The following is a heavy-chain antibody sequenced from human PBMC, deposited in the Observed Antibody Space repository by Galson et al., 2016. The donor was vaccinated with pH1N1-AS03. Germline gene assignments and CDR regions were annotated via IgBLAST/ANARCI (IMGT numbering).Heavy chain of an antibody. J-gene: IGHJ4*02. V-gene: IGHV4-38-2*01. CDR3: ARVGKYFDFWSGYSDFDY. D-gene: IGHD3-3*01. Sequence: LSLTCAASGYSISSGYHWGWIRQPPGKGLEWIGSIYHSGSTYYNPSLMSRVTISVDTSKNRFSLKVTSVTAADTAVYYCARVGKYFDFWSGYSDFDYWGQGTLVTVSS. CDR1: GYSISSGYH. CDR2: IYHSGST.